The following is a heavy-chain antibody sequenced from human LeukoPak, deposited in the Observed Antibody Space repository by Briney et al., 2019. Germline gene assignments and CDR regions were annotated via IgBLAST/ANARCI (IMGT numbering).Heavy chain of an antibody. J-gene: IGHJ4*02. Sequence: PGGSLRLSCAASGFIFSSHGMNWVRQAPGKGLEWVSGVNPSGDITYYADSVKGRFTISRDNSKNTLFLQMNSLRAEDTAVYYCARDLATRQRTGLYDSWGQEALVTVSS. D-gene: IGHD3-16*02. CDR2: VNPSGDIT. V-gene: IGHV3-23*01. CDR3: ARDLATRQRTGLYDS. CDR1: GFIFSSHG.